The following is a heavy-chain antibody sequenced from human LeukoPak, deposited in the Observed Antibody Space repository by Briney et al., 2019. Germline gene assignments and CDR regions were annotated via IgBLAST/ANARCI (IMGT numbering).Heavy chain of an antibody. J-gene: IGHJ3*02. Sequence: SQTLSLTCALSGDSVSANSATWNWIRQSPSRGLEWLGRTYYRSKWYRDYAVSVKSRITINPDSSKNQFSLQLNSVTPEDTALYYCARDSDAFDIWGQGTMVTVSS. CDR1: GDSVSANSAT. CDR2: TYYRSKWYR. CDR3: ARDSDAFDI. V-gene: IGHV6-1*01.